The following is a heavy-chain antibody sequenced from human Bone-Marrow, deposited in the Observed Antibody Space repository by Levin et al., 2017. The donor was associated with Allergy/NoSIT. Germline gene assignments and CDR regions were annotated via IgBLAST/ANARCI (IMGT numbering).Heavy chain of an antibody. V-gene: IGHV3-21*01. CDR1: GFTFSTYS. D-gene: IGHD2-15*01. Sequence: GGSLRLSCVASGFTFSTYSMHWVRQAPGKGLEWVSSITGSDSYIYQADSVRGRFTISRDNTKNSLYLQVDSLRAEDTAVYYCARDENRGYCSGGSCYRVAFDIWGQGTMVTVSS. CDR3: ARDENRGYCSGGSCYRVAFDI. J-gene: IGHJ3*02. CDR2: ITGSDSYI.